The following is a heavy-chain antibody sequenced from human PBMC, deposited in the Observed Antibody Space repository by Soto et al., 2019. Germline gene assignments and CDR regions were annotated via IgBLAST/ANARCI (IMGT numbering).Heavy chain of an antibody. CDR3: AKQAGMTSRYGLDV. J-gene: IGHJ6*02. CDR2: ISNSGGST. CDR1: GFTFSSYA. V-gene: IGHV3-23*01. Sequence: VQLLESGGGLVQPGGSLRLSCVGSGFTFSSYAMSWVRQAPGKGLEWVSVISNSGGSTYYADAVKGRFTISRDNSNNTLYLQLNSLRADDTSVYWCAKQAGMTSRYGLDVWGQGTTVTVS. D-gene: IGHD2-2*01.